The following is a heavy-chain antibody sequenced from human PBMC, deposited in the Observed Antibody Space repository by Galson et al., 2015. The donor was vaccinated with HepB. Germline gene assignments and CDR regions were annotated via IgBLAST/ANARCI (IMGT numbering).Heavy chain of an antibody. CDR3: ARNSLVRGYPTFAFDI. D-gene: IGHD3-10*01. V-gene: IGHV6-1*01. CDR1: GDSVSSHSAA. Sequence: CAISGDSVSSHSAAWNWIRQSPSRGLEWLGRTYYRSKWYNDYAVSVKSRITINPDTSKNQFSLKLSPVTAADTAVYYCARNSLVRGYPTFAFDIWGQGTMVTVSS. J-gene: IGHJ3*02. CDR2: TYYRSKWYN.